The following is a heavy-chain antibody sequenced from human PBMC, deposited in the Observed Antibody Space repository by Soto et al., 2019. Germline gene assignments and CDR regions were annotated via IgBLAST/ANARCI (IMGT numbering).Heavy chain of an antibody. CDR2: INHSGST. CDR3: ASRVGATTRYNWFDP. CDR1: GGSFSGYY. J-gene: IGHJ5*02. Sequence: PSETLSLTCAVYGGSFSGYYWSWIRQPPGKGLEWIGEINHSGSTNYNPSLKSRVTISVDTSKNQFSLKLSSVTAADTAVYYCASRVGATTRYNWFDPWGQGTLVTVSS. V-gene: IGHV4-34*01. D-gene: IGHD1-26*01.